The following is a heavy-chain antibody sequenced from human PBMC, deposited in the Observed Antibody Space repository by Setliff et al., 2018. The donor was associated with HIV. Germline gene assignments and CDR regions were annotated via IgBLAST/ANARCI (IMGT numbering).Heavy chain of an antibody. CDR2: IFYTGST. CDR1: GGSISSYY. J-gene: IGHJ4*02. CDR3: GRQVPVPGVAVTPIDY. Sequence: SETLSLTCTVSGGSISSYYWTWLRQFPGKGLEWIGFIFYTGSTTYNPSLNSRVAISVDTSKNQFSLKVTSVTAADTAVYYCGRQVPVPGVAVTPIDYWGQGTLVTVSS. V-gene: IGHV4-59*08. D-gene: IGHD3-22*01.